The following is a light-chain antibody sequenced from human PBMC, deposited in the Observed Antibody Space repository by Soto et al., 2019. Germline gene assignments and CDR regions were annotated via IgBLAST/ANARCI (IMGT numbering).Light chain of an antibody. V-gene: IGLV2-14*01. J-gene: IGLJ2*01. CDR1: SSDVGGYNY. CDR2: DVS. CDR3: SSYTSSSPLVV. Sequence: QSALTQPASVSGSPGQSITISCTGPSSDVGGYNYVSWYQQHPCKAPKLMIYDVSNRPSWVSNRLSGCESGNTASLTISGLQAEDEADYYCSSYTSSSPLVVFGGGTKGTVL.